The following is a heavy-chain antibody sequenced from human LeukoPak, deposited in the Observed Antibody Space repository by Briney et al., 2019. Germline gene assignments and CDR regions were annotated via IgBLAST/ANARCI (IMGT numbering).Heavy chain of an antibody. Sequence: ASVKVSCKASGYTFMNYYMHWVRQAPGQGLEWMGWINPNSGGTNYAQKFQGRVTMTRDTSISTAYMELSRLRSDDTAVYYCARDGGQSYDILTGYYNNDWFDPWGQGTLVTVSS. CDR1: GYTFMNYY. V-gene: IGHV1-2*02. D-gene: IGHD3-9*01. CDR2: INPNSGGT. CDR3: ARDGGQSYDILTGYYNNDWFDP. J-gene: IGHJ5*02.